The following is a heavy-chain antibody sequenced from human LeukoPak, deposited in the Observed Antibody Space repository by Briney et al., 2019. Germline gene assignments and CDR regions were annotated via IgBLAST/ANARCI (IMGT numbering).Heavy chain of an antibody. CDR2: VNPNNGNT. D-gene: IGHD3-22*01. CDR3: AREGRLGYEAFDI. Sequence: GASVKVSCKASGHTFTSYDFNWVRQATGQGLEWMGWVNPNNGNTGYSQKFQGRVTMTRNTSISTVYMELSSLRSEDTAIYYCAREGRLGYEAFDIWGQGTVVIVSS. J-gene: IGHJ3*02. V-gene: IGHV1-8*01. CDR1: GHTFTSYD.